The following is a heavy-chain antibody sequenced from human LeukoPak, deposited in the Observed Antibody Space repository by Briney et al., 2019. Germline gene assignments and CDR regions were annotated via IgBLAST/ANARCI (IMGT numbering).Heavy chain of an antibody. CDR2: IIPILGIA. Sequence: SVKVSCKASGGTFSSYAISWVRQAPGQGLEWMGRIIPILGIANYAQKFQGRVTITADKSTSTAYMELSSLRSEDTAVYYCAGGGGGSRVDYWGQGTLVTVSS. CDR3: AGGGGGSRVDY. D-gene: IGHD4-23*01. V-gene: IGHV1-69*04. CDR1: GGTFSSYA. J-gene: IGHJ4*02.